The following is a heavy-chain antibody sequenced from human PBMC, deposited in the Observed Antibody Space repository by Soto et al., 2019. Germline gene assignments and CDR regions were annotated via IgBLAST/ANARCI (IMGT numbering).Heavy chain of an antibody. CDR1: GHSLSSGGYY. D-gene: IGHD6-19*01. Sequence: SETLSLTCTVSGHSLSSGGYYWSWIRQHPGKGLEWVGYIYFTGSTMYNPSLKSRLAMSLDTSKNQFTLKLGSVTAADTAIYYCARDWGSSGWPNWGPGTLVTVSS. CDR3: ARDWGSSGWPN. J-gene: IGHJ4*02. V-gene: IGHV4-31*03. CDR2: IYFTGST.